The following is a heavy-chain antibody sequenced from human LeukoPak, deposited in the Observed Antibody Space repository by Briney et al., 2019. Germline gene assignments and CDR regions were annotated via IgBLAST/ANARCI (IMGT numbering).Heavy chain of an antibody. CDR1: GDSISTYY. CDR3: ARVGSGGLIDP. D-gene: IGHD1-14*01. CDR2: IYYSGST. V-gene: IGHV4-39*07. Sequence: SETLSLTCTVSGDSISTYYWGWIRQPPGKGLEWIGSIYYSGSTYYNPSLKSRVTMSVDTSKNQFSLKLSSVTAADTAVYYCARVGSGGLIDPWGQGTLVTVSS. J-gene: IGHJ5*02.